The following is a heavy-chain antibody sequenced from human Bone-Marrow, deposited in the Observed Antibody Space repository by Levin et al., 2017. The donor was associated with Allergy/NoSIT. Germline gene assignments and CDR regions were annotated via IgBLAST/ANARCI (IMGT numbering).Heavy chain of an antibody. CDR3: ARGVGGHSKHWFDP. V-gene: IGHV4-34*01. Sequence: SETLSLTCAVYDGSISGYYWSWIRQPPGKGLEWIGEINHSGDTDYSPSLKSRIIISVDTSKNQFSLRLSSVTAADTAVYYCARGVGGHSKHWFDPWGQGTLVTVSS. D-gene: IGHD3-16*01. J-gene: IGHJ5*02. CDR2: INHSGDT. CDR1: DGSISGYY.